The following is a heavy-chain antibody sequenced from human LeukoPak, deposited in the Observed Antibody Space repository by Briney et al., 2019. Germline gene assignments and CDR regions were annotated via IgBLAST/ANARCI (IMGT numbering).Heavy chain of an antibody. CDR2: IWYDGSNK. D-gene: IGHD3-22*01. CDR3: ASGPTYYYDSSGYY. Sequence: GGSLRLSCAASGFSFSSYGMHWVRQAPGKGLEWVAVIWYDGSNKYYADSVKGRFTISRDNSKKTLNLQMNSLRAEDTAVYYCASGPTYYYDSSGYYSGQGTLVTVSS. V-gene: IGHV3-33*01. CDR1: GFSFSSYG. J-gene: IGHJ4*02.